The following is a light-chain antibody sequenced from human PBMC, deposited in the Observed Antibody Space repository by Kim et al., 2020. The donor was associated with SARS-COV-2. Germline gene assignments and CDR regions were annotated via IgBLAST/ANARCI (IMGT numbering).Light chain of an antibody. J-gene: IGKJ5*01. CDR3: LQNSTYPIT. CDR2: GAS. CDR1: QNIRSE. V-gene: IGKV1-17*01. Sequence: ASVGDRVTITCRTSQNIRSELGWYQQNPGRAPKRLIYGASKLQSGVPSRCSGSGSGTEFTLTISSVQPEDFATYFCLQNSTYPITFGHGTRVEIK.